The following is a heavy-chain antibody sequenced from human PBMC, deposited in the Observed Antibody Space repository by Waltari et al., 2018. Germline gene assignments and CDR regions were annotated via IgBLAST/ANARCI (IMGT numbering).Heavy chain of an antibody. CDR3: ASPSMSGFTFDV. J-gene: IGHJ3*01. Sequence: QLQLQESGTGLVKPSETLSLPCTVSVGYIRRNSHYWGWARQSPGKGLAWIGSIYYNGRTYYNPSLESRVTISEDTSENQISLILSSVTAADTAVYYCASPSMSGFTFDVWGQGTMVIVSS. CDR1: VGYIRRNSHY. D-gene: IGHD3-10*01. CDR2: IYYNGRT. V-gene: IGHV4-39*07.